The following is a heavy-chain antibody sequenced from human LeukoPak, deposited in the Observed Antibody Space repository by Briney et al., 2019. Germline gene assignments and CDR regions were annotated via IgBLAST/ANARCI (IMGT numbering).Heavy chain of an antibody. Sequence: ASVKVSCKASGYTFTTYGISWVRQAPGQGLEWMGWISAYNGNTNYAQKLQGRVTMTTDTSTSTAYMEVRSLRSDDTAVYYCARVSGSYYFHYWGQATLVTVSS. CDR2: ISAYNGNT. J-gene: IGHJ4*02. V-gene: IGHV1-18*01. CDR1: GYTFTTYG. CDR3: ARVSGSYYFHY. D-gene: IGHD1-26*01.